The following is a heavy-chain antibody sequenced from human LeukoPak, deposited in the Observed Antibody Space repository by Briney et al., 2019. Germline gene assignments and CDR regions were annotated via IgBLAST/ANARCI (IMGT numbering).Heavy chain of an antibody. D-gene: IGHD1-1*01. CDR3: ARALTGKRFFYFDY. Sequence: PGGSLRLSCEASGFSFSGYWMSWVRQAPGKGLEWVANIKEGGSETYYVDSVKGRFTISRDNAKNALFLQMDSLTAGDTAVYYCARALTGKRFFYFDYWGQGTLVTVSS. CDR2: IKEGGSET. CDR1: GFSFSGYW. J-gene: IGHJ4*02. V-gene: IGHV3-7*01.